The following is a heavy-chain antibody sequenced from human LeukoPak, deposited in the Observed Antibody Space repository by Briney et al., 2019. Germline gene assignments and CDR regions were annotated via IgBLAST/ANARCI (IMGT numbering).Heavy chain of an antibody. CDR3: AKAASGFGYYYGMDV. Sequence: GRSLTPSCAPSAFSSSSYGMHWVRHAPGKGLEWVAAISYVGSNKYYADSVEGRFTISRDNSKNTLYLQMNSLIAEDTAVYYCAKAASGFGYYYGMDVWGKGTTVTVSS. D-gene: IGHD3-3*01. CDR2: ISYVGSNK. V-gene: IGHV3-30*18. J-gene: IGHJ6*04. CDR1: AFSSSSYG.